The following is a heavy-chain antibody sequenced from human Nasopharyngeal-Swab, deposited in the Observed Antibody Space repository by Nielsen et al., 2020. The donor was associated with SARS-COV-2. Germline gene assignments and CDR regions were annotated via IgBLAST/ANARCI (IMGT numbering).Heavy chain of an antibody. D-gene: IGHD2-15*01. J-gene: IGHJ6*02. CDR2: INHSGST. V-gene: IGHV4-39*07. CDR1: GGSISSGGYY. CDR3: ARGAQLGSGGSQYYYYYYGMDV. Sequence: SETLSLTCTVSGGSISSGGYYWSWIRQHPGKGLEWIGEINHSGSTNYNPSLKSRVTISVDTSKNQFSLKLSSVTAADTAVYYCARGAQLGSGGSQYYYYYYGMDVWGQGTTVTVS.